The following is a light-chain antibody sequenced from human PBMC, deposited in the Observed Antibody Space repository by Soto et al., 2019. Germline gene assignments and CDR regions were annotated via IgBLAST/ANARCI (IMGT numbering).Light chain of an antibody. CDR2: AAS. CDR1: QTISNY. Sequence: DIQMTQSPSSLSPSVGDRVTINCRTSQTISNYLNWYQQRPGKAPKLLIYAASSLQSGVPSRFSRSGSGTDFTLTISNLQPEDVATYYCQQSFTTPRTFGPGTKVEIK. V-gene: IGKV1-39*01. J-gene: IGKJ3*01. CDR3: QQSFTTPRT.